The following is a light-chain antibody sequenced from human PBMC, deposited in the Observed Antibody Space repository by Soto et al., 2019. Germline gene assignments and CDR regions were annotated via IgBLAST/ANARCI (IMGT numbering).Light chain of an antibody. J-gene: IGLJ1*01. CDR2: SNN. Sequence: QSVLTQPPSSSGTPGQRGTISYSGGSSDIGNNIVNWYQQRPGTAPKLLIQSNNQRPSGVPDRFSGSKSGTSASLAISGLQSEDEADYYCAAWNDTLNGHNYVFGTGTKVTVL. CDR3: AAWNDTLNGHNYV. CDR1: SSDIGNNI. V-gene: IGLV1-44*01.